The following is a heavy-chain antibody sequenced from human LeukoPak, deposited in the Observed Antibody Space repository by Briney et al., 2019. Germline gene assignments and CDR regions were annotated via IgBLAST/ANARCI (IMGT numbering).Heavy chain of an antibody. D-gene: IGHD6-25*01. Sequence: LTGGSLRLSCAASEFTFSAYWMHWVRQAPGKGLVWVSRIRGDGSMTNYADSVKGRFTISRDNAKNTLYLQMNSLGLEDTAVYYCARENLAAAADYWGQGTVVTVSS. V-gene: IGHV3-74*01. CDR2: IRGDGSMT. CDR1: EFTFSAYW. CDR3: ARENLAAAADY. J-gene: IGHJ4*02.